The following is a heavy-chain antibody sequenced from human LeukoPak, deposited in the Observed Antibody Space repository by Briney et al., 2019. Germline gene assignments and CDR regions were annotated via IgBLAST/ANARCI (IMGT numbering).Heavy chain of an antibody. Sequence: GGSLRLSCAASGFPFDDYAMHWVRQAPGKGLEWVSGISWNSGSIGYADSVKGRFTISRDNAKNSLYLQMNSLRAEDTALYYCAKDRIAVAGTDAFDIWGQGTIVTVSS. J-gene: IGHJ3*02. CDR1: GFPFDDYA. CDR2: ISWNSGSI. CDR3: AKDRIAVAGTDAFDI. V-gene: IGHV3-9*01. D-gene: IGHD6-19*01.